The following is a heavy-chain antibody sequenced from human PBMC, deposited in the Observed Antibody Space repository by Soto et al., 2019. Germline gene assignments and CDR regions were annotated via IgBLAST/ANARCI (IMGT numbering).Heavy chain of an antibody. CDR2: ISSSSSYI. J-gene: IGHJ6*02. CDR1: GFTFSSYS. Sequence: PGGSLRLSCAASGFTFSSYSMNWVRQAPGKGLEWVSSISSSSSYIYYADSVKGRFTISRDNAKNSLYLQMNSLRAEDTAVYYCARDGVVVAATPSYYGTDVWGQGTTVTVSS. V-gene: IGHV3-21*01. CDR3: ARDGVVVAATPSYYGTDV. D-gene: IGHD2-15*01.